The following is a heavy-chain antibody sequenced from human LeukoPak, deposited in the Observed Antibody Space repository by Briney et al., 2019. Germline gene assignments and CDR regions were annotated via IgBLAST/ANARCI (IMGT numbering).Heavy chain of an antibody. D-gene: IGHD6-19*01. CDR2: IYYSGST. Sequence: SETLSLTCTVSGGSISSYYWSWIRQPPGKGLEWIGYIYYSGSTNYNPSLKSRVTISVDTSKNQFSLKLSSVTAADTAVYYCARQEAVAAAQDYWGQGTLVTVSS. J-gene: IGHJ4*02. CDR3: ARQEAVAAAQDY. V-gene: IGHV4-59*08. CDR1: GGSISSYY.